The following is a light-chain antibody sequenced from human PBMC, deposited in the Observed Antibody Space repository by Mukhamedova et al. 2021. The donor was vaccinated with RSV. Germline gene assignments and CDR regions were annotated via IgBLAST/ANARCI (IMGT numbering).Light chain of an antibody. CDR2: DNN. V-gene: IGLV1-51*01. J-gene: IGLJ1*01. CDR3: GTWDSSLSAYV. CDR1: SSNIGNNY. Sequence: SGSSSNIGNNYVSWFQQLPGTAPKFLIYDNNKRPSGIPDRFSGSKSGTSATLGITGLQTGDEADYYCGTWDSSLSAYVFGPGTKVT.